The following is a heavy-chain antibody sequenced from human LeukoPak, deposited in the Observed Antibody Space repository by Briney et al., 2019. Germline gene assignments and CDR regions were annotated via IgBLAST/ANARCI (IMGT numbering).Heavy chain of an antibody. CDR3: ARDRVFGVVMAPSYYFDY. V-gene: IGHV3-30-3*01. D-gene: IGHD3-3*01. CDR2: ISYDGSNK. Sequence: GGSLRLSCAASGFTFSSYAMHWVRQAPGKGLEWVAVISYDGSNKHYADSVKGRFTISRDNSKSTLYLQMNSLRAEDTAVYYCARDRVFGVVMAPSYYFDYWGQGTLVTVSS. J-gene: IGHJ4*02. CDR1: GFTFSSYA.